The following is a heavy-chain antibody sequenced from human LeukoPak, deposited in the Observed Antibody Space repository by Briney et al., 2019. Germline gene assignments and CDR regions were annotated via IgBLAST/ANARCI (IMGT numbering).Heavy chain of an antibody. CDR3: VRYIAVADRNYNYYGMDV. V-gene: IGHV1-8*02. CDR2: MNPNSGNR. J-gene: IGHJ6*02. Sequence: ASVKVSCKASGYTFTSYGISWVRQATGQGLEWVGWMNPNSGNRGHAQKFQGRVTMTTDTSISTAYMELSSLRSEDTAVYYCVRYIAVADRNYNYYGMDVWGQGTTVTVSS. D-gene: IGHD6-19*01. CDR1: GYTFTSYG.